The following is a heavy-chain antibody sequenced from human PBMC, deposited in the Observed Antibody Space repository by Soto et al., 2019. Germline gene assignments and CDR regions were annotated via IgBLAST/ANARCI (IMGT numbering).Heavy chain of an antibody. J-gene: IGHJ4*02. V-gene: IGHV3-30*03. Sequence: QVQVVESGGGVVQPGRSLRLSCAASGFTFSNYGMHWVRQAPGKGLEWVAVISHDGSSKYYADSVKGRFTISRDNSRHTMSLQMNSLRAEDTAVYYCATDWGYHFASGSSYFDCGGQGTRVTVSS. CDR1: GFTFSNYG. CDR2: ISHDGSSK. CDR3: ATDWGYHFASGSSYFDC. D-gene: IGHD3-10*01.